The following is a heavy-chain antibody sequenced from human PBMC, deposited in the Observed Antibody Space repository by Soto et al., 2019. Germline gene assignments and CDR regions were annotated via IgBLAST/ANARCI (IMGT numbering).Heavy chain of an antibody. CDR1: GFSFSSCA. V-gene: IGHV3-23*01. J-gene: IGHJ4*02. D-gene: IGHD6-13*01. CDR2: ISGGGGST. Sequence: EVQLLESGGGLVQPGGSLRLSCAASGFSFSSCAMNWVRQAPGKGLEWVSTISGGGGSTYYADSVKGRFTISRDNADNTLYLQMSSLRADDTAVYYCVKRGSWNSWTHFDSWRQGTMVTVSS. CDR3: VKRGSWNSWTHFDS.